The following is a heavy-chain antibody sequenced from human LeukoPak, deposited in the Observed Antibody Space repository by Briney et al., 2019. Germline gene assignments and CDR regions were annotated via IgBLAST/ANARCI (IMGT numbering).Heavy chain of an antibody. CDR1: GGSISSGGYS. CDR3: ARARREWFDP. CDR2: IYHSGST. D-gene: IGHD1-14*01. Sequence: SETPSLTCAVSGGSISSGGYSWSWIRQPPGKGLEWIGYIYHSGSTYYNPSLKSRVTISVDRSKNQFSLKLSSVTAADTAVYYCARARREWFDPWGQGTLFTVSS. J-gene: IGHJ5*02. V-gene: IGHV4-30-2*01.